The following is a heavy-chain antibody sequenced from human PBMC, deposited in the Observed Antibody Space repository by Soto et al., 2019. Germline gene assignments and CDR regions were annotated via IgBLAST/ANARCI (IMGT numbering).Heavy chain of an antibody. D-gene: IGHD3-10*01. V-gene: IGHV5-51*01. CDR2: IYPRDSDS. CDR3: ARKFAPEFFDS. CDR1: GYTFNNYW. Sequence: VASLKISCNASGYTFNNYWIAWVRQMAWKGLEWMGIIYPRDSDSKYSPAFEGQVTFSVDKSIDTAYLQWTSLEASDTAIYFCARKFAPEFFDSWGQGTLVTVSS. J-gene: IGHJ4*02.